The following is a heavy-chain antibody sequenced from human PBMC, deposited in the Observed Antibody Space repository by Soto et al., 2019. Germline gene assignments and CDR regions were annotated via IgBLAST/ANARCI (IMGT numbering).Heavy chain of an antibody. J-gene: IGHJ5*02. CDR3: ARGPRYCSTTTCFSGVTWFDP. V-gene: IGHV1-18*04. D-gene: IGHD2-2*01. CDR2: ISSYNGNT. CDR1: GYTFTSYG. Sequence: ASVKVSCKASGYTFTSYGISWVRQAPGQGLEWMGWISSYNGNTNYAQKVQGRVTLTTDTSTSTTYMELRSLRSDDTAVYYCARGPRYCSTTTCFSGVTWFDPWGQGTLVTVSS.